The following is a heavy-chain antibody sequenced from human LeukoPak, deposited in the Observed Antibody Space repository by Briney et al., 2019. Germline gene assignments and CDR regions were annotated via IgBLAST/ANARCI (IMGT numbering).Heavy chain of an antibody. Sequence: GGSLTLSCGASVFTFSSYVMHWVRQAPGKGLEWVAVISSEGSMKDYADSVKGRFTVSRDNSKNTLYLQMSSLRADDTALYYCARVNVFMVATIEDHWGQGTLVTVSS. J-gene: IGHJ4*02. V-gene: IGHV3-30-3*01. CDR1: VFTFSSYV. D-gene: IGHD5-12*01. CDR2: ISSEGSMK. CDR3: ARVNVFMVATIEDH.